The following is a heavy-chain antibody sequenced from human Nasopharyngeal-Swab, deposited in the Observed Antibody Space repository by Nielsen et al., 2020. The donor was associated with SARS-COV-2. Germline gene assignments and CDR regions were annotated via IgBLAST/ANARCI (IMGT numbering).Heavy chain of an antibody. J-gene: IGHJ4*02. D-gene: IGHD3-22*01. CDR3: ARDPSYDSSGYQRLFDY. CDR2: ISSSSSTI. CDR1: GFTFSSYA. V-gene: IGHV3-48*02. Sequence: GESLKISCAASGFTFSSYAMSWVRQAPGKGLEWVSYISSSSSTIYYADSVKGQFTISGDNAKNSLYLQMNSLRDEDTAVYYCARDPSYDSSGYQRLFDYWGQGTLVTVSS.